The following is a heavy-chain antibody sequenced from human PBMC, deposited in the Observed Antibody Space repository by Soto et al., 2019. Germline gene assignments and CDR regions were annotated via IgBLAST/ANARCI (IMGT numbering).Heavy chain of an antibody. D-gene: IGHD3-3*01. J-gene: IGHJ4*02. V-gene: IGHV3-48*02. CDR2: ISTTSSSI. CDR1: GFTFSSYS. Sequence: VGSLRLSCAASGFTFSSYSMNWVRQAPGKGLEWISYISTTSSSIYYADSVKGRFTISRDNAKNSLFLQMNSLRDEGTAVYYCARKGVAFDYWGQGALVTVS. CDR3: ARKGVAFDY.